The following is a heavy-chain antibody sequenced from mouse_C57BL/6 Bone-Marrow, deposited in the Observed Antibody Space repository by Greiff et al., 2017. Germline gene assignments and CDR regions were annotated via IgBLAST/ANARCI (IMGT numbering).Heavy chain of an antibody. CDR3: ATSSPLVRSFDY. CDR1: GYTFTSYW. CDR2: IYPTSGRT. Sequence: QVQLQQPGAELVKPGASVKMSCKASGYTFTSYWITWVKQRPGQGLEWIGDIYPTSGRTNYNEKFKSKAILTVDTSSNTAYMQLSSLASEDSAVFYCATSSPLVRSFDYWGQGTTLTVSS. J-gene: IGHJ2*01. V-gene: IGHV1-55*01. D-gene: IGHD2-14*01.